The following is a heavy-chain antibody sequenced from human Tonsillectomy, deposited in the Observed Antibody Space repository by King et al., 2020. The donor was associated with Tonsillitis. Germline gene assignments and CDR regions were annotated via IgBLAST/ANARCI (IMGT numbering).Heavy chain of an antibody. CDR3: ARDIACDSSGTGYFDY. V-gene: IGHV3-66*01. CDR2: IYSGGST. J-gene: IGHJ4*02. Sequence: VQLVESGGGLVQPGGSLRLSCAASGFTVNSNYISWVRQAPGKGLEWVSVIYSGGSTYYADSVKGRFTLSRDNSKNTLNLQMNSLRAEDTAVYYCARDIACDSSGTGYFDYWGPGTLVTVSS. D-gene: IGHD3-22*01. CDR1: GFTVNSNY.